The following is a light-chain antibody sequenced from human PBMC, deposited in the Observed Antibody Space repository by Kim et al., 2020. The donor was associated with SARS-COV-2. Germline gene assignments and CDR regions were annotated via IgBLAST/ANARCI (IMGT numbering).Light chain of an antibody. CDR3: LQHNVYPLT. J-gene: IGKJ4*01. V-gene: IGKV1-17*03. Sequence: ASVGDRVTITCQASQAISNYLAWFQQKPGKGPKRLIYAASSLQSGVPSRFSGSGSGTEFTLTISSLQPEDFATYFCLQHNVYPLTFGGGTKVDIK. CDR2: AAS. CDR1: QAISNY.